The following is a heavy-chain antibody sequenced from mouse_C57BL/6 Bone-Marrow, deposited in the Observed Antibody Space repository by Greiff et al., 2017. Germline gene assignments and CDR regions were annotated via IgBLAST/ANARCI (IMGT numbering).Heavy chain of an antibody. CDR1: GYTFTSYW. J-gene: IGHJ3*01. Sequence: VQLQQPGAELVMPGASVKLSCKASGYTFTSYWMHWVKQRPGQGLEWIGEIDPSDSYTNYNQKFKGKSTLTVDKSSSTAYMQLSSLTSEDAAVYNCARKWGYYYGGNWNSFAYWGQGTLVTVSA. D-gene: IGHD1-1*01. CDR3: ARKWGYYYGGNWNSFAY. V-gene: IGHV1-69*01. CDR2: IDPSDSYT.